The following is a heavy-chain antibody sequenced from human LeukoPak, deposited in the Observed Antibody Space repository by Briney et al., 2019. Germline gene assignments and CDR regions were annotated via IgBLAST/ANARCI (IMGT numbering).Heavy chain of an antibody. CDR1: GFTFSDYY. CDR3: ARDMVRGVIIYDY. D-gene: IGHD3-10*01. Sequence: GGSLRLSCAASGFTFSDYYMSWIRQALGKGLEWVSYISSSSSYTNYADSVKGRFTISRDNAKNSLYLQMNSLRAEDTAVYYCARDMVRGVIIYDYWGQGTLVTVSS. CDR2: ISSSSSYT. J-gene: IGHJ4*02. V-gene: IGHV3-11*06.